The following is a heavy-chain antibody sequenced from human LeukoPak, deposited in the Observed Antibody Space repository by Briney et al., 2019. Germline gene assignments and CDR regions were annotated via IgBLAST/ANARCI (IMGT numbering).Heavy chain of an antibody. V-gene: IGHV3-23*01. J-gene: IGHJ4*02. D-gene: IGHD3-22*01. CDR2: IRGSGSST. Sequence: GGSLRLSCAASGFTFSSYAMSWVHQAPGKGLEWVSAIRGSGSSTYYADSVKGRFTISRDNSKNTLYLQMNSLRAEDTAVYYCAKTPYYYDSSGYYEPYFDYWGQGTLVTVSS. CDR3: AKTPYYYDSSGYYEPYFDY. CDR1: GFTFSSYA.